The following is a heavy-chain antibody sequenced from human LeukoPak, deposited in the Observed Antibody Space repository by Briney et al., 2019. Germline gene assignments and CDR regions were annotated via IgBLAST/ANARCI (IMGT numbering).Heavy chain of an antibody. CDR1: GSSLLSGFY. V-gene: IGHV4-38-2*02. J-gene: IGHJ4*02. CDR2: VFHTGIT. CDR3: ARLHQYYYDSSGYYYGLRGGDY. D-gene: IGHD3-22*01. Sequence: PSETLSLTCTVSGSSLLSGFYWGWVRQSPGKGLEYIGRVFHTGITYYNPSLKTRVTISVDASKNEFSLKLTSVTAADTAVYYCARLHQYYYDSSGYYYGLRGGDYWGQGTLVTVSS.